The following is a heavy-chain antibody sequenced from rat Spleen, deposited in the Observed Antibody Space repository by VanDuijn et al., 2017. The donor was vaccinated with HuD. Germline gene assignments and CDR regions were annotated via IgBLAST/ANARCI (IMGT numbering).Heavy chain of an antibody. D-gene: IGHD3-8*01. J-gene: IGHJ4*01. CDR3: ARHSSAPIYVMDA. V-gene: IGHV5-22*01. CDR2: ISYEGTTN. Sequence: EVQLVESGGGLVQPGRSMKLSCAASGFTFSDYYMAWVRQAPKKGLEWVASISYEGTTNYYGDSVKGRFTISRDNAKSTLYLQMNSLRSEDTATYYCARHSSAPIYVMDAWGHGASVTVSS. CDR1: GFTFSDYY.